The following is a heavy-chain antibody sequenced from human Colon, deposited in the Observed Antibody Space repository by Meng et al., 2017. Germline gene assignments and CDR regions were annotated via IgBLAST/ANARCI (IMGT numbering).Heavy chain of an antibody. CDR1: RGSIRSSNW. J-gene: IGHJ4*02. CDR3: ASGRKYCSSTSCYGQFDY. Sequence: GPVQGSGLGLVQPSVPLSLPRCSFRGSIRSSNWWSWVRQPPGKGLEWIGEIYHSGSTNYNPSLKSRVTISVDKSKNQFSLKLSSVTAADTAVYYCASGRKYCSSTSCYGQFDYWGQGTLVTVSS. V-gene: IGHV4-4*02. D-gene: IGHD2-2*01. CDR2: IYHSGST.